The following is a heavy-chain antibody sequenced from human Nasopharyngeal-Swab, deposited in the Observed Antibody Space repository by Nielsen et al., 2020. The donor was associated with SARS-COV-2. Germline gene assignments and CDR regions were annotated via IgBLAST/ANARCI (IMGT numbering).Heavy chain of an antibody. CDR1: GGSFSGYY. CDR3: ARLGWLQLPDDY. CDR2: INHSGST. J-gene: IGHJ4*02. V-gene: IGHV4-34*01. D-gene: IGHD5-24*01. Sequence: GSLRLSCAVYGGSFSGYYWSWIRQPPGKGLEWIGEINHSGSTNYNPSLKSRVTISVDTSKNQFSPKLSSVTAADTAVYYCARLGWLQLPDDYWGQGTLVTVSS.